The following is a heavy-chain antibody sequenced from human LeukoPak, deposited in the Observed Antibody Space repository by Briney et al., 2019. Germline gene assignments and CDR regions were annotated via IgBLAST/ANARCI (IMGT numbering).Heavy chain of an antibody. Sequence: GASVKVSCXASGGTFSSYAISWVRQAPGQGLEWMGGIIPIFGTANYAQKFQGRVTITTDESTSTDYMELSSLRSEDTAVYYCARVRTTVTTDYYFDYWGQGTLVTVSS. D-gene: IGHD4-17*01. J-gene: IGHJ4*02. V-gene: IGHV1-69*05. CDR1: GGTFSSYA. CDR2: IIPIFGTA. CDR3: ARVRTTVTTDYYFDY.